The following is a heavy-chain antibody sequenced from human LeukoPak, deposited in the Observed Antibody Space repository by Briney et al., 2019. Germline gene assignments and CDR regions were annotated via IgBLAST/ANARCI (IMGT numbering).Heavy chain of an antibody. Sequence: SETLSLTCTVSGGSISSSTYYWAWIRQPPGKGLEWIGCIYYSGSTYYNPSLKSRVTISVDTSKIQFSLKLSSVTAADTAVYCCASQGDSSGYYRGFDPWGQGTLVTVSS. V-gene: IGHV4-39*01. J-gene: IGHJ5*02. D-gene: IGHD3-22*01. CDR2: IYYSGST. CDR1: GGSISSSTYY. CDR3: ASQGDSSGYYRGFDP.